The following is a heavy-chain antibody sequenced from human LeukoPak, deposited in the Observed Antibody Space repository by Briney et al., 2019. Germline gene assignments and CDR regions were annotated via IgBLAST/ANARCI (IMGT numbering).Heavy chain of an antibody. Sequence: GGSLRLSCAASGFTFSSYSMNWVRQAPGKGLEWVSSISSSSSYIYYADSVKGRFTISRDNAKNSLYLQMNSLRAEDTAVDYCARDSGYETKPTDYWGQGTLVTVSS. CDR2: ISSSSSYI. CDR3: ARDSGYETKPTDY. J-gene: IGHJ4*02. D-gene: IGHD5-12*01. CDR1: GFTFSSYS. V-gene: IGHV3-21*01.